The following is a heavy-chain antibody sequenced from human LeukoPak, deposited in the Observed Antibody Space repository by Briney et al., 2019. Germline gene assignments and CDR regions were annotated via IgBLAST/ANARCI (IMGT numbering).Heavy chain of an antibody. V-gene: IGHV4-38-2*01. Sequence: GSLRLSCAASGSTFSSYAMSWVRQPPGKGLEWIGSIYYTGNTYYNPSLKSRVTISIDTSKNQFSLKLSSVTAADTAVYYCAVQQQLASDYWGPGNLVTVSS. D-gene: IGHD6-13*01. CDR2: IYYTGNT. J-gene: IGHJ4*02. CDR3: AVQQQLASDY. CDR1: GSTFSSYA.